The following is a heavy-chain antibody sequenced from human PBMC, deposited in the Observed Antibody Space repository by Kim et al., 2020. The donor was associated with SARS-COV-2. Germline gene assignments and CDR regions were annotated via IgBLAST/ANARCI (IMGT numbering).Heavy chain of an antibody. D-gene: IGHD1-26*01. J-gene: IGHJ4*02. V-gene: IGHV3-23*01. CDR3: AKDRGGSYAY. Sequence: STYYADSVKGRFTISRDNSKNTLYLQMNSLRAEDTAVYYCAKDRGGSYAYWGQGTLVTVSS. CDR2: ST.